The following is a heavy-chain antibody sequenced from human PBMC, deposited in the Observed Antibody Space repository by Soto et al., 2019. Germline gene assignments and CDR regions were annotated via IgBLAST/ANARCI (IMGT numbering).Heavy chain of an antibody. J-gene: IGHJ4*02. Sequence: GGSLRLSCAASGFTFSSYAMHWVHQAPGKGLEWVAVISYDGSNKYYADSVKGRFTISRDNSKNTLYLQMNSLRAEDTAVYYCARDSSGVLRYFDWLLYSGGGDYWGQGTLVTVSS. CDR3: ARDSSGVLRYFDWLLYSGGGDY. D-gene: IGHD3-9*01. V-gene: IGHV3-30-3*01. CDR1: GFTFSSYA. CDR2: ISYDGSNK.